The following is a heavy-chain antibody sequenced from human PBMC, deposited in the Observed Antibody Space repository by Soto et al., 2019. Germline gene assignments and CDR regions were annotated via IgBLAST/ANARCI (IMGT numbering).Heavy chain of an antibody. Sequence: ASVKVSCKASGYTFTSYGISWVRQAPGQGLEWMGWINAYNGNTNYAQKVQGRVTMTTDTSTSTAYMELRSLRSDDTAVYYCARVPYGRFFDYRGQGTLVTVSS. CDR3: ARVPYGRFFDY. V-gene: IGHV1-18*01. CDR2: INAYNGNT. D-gene: IGHD4-17*01. CDR1: GYTFTSYG. J-gene: IGHJ4*02.